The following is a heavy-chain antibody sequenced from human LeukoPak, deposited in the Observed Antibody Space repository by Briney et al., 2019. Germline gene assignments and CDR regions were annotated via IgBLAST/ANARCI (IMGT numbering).Heavy chain of an antibody. J-gene: IGHJ4*02. CDR1: GFTFSDYY. V-gene: IGHV3-11*01. Sequence: GGSLRLSCAASGFTFSDYYMSWIRQAPGKGLEWVSYISSSGSTIYYADSVKGRFTISRDNAKNSLYLQMNSLRAEDTAVYYCARDPVDIDCGGDCYSDYFDYWGQGTLVTVSS. D-gene: IGHD2-21*02. CDR3: ARDPVDIDCGGDCYSDYFDY. CDR2: ISSSGSTI.